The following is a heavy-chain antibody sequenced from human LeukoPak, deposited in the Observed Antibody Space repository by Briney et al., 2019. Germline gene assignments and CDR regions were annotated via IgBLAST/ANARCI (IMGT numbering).Heavy chain of an antibody. CDR3: ARGLLEMSTITLGQ. V-gene: IGHV3-69-1*01. Sequence: SGGSLRLSCEASGFTFSAYAMTWVRQAPGQGLEWVSSIGSDNKPHYSESVKGRFAISRDNSKSMLFLQLNSLRGEDTAEYYCARGLLEMSTITLGQWGQGTLVTVSS. CDR2: IGSDNKP. J-gene: IGHJ4*02. D-gene: IGHD5-24*01. CDR1: GFTFSAYA.